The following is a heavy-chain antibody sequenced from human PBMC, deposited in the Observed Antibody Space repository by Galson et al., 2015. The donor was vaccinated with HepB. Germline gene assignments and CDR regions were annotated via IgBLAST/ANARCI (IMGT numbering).Heavy chain of an antibody. CDR1: GFTFHRHG. J-gene: IGHJ4*02. D-gene: IGHD2-21*02. Sequence: LRLSCAASGFTFHRHGLHWVRQTPGKGLEWVAAIWHDGSNQLYADSMKGRFTISRDNAKNTVYLLMNNLTPEDTAVYFCAREALVTVPAFDLWGQGTLVTVSS. CDR3: AREALVTVPAFDL. CDR2: IWHDGSNQ. V-gene: IGHV3-33*01.